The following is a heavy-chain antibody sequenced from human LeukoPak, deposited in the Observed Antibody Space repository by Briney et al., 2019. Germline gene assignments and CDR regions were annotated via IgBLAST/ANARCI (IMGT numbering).Heavy chain of an antibody. CDR1: GVSFSGYY. Sequence: SETLSLTCAVYGVSFSGYYWSWIRQPPGKGLEWMGEINHSGSTNYNPSLKSRVTISVDTSKNQFSLKLSSVTAADTAVYYCARIHGAVVPAADNEPEVNTPYYYYYYGMDVWGQGTTVTVSS. CDR2: INHSGST. V-gene: IGHV4-34*01. D-gene: IGHD2-2*01. J-gene: IGHJ6*02. CDR3: ARIHGAVVPAADNEPEVNTPYYYYYYGMDV.